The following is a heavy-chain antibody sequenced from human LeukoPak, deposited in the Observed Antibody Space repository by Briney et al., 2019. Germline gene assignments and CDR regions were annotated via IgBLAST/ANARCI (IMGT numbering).Heavy chain of an antibody. CDR3: ARISSGWPYYYYYYGMDV. CDR2: INHSGST. CDR1: GGSFSGYY. D-gene: IGHD6-19*01. Sequence: PSETLSLTCAVYGGSFSGYYWSWIRQPPGKGLEWIGEINHSGSTNYNPSLTSRVTISVDTSKNQFSLKLSSVTAADTAVYYCARISSGWPYYYYYYGMDVWGQGTTVTVSS. J-gene: IGHJ6*02. V-gene: IGHV4-34*01.